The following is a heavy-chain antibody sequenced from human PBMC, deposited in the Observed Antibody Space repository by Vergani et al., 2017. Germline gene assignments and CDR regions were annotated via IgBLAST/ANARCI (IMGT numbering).Heavy chain of an antibody. D-gene: IGHD2-15*01. CDR1: GFTFSSYA. Sequence: EVQLLESGGGLVQPGGSLRLSCAASGFTFSSYAMSWVRQAPGKGLEWVSAISGSGGSTYYADSVKGRFTISRDNSKNTLYLQMNSLRAEDTAVYYCAKPFYCSGGSCYPTPDYWGQGTLVTVSS. CDR2: ISGSGGST. J-gene: IGHJ4*02. V-gene: IGHV3-23*01. CDR3: AKPFYCSGGSCYPTPDY.